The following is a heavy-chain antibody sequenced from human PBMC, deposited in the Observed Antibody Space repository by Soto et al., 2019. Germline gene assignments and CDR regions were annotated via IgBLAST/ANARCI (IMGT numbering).Heavy chain of an antibody. CDR1: GGSISSYY. D-gene: IGHD3-22*01. CDR2: IYYSGST. V-gene: IGHV4-59*08. CDR3: ARLASSGYHSPWFDP. Sequence: SETLSLTCTVSGGSISSYYWSWIRQPPGKGLEWIGYIYYSGSTNYNPSLKSRVTISVDTSKNQFSLKLSSVTAADTAVYYCARLASSGYHSPWFDPWGQGTLVTVSS. J-gene: IGHJ5*02.